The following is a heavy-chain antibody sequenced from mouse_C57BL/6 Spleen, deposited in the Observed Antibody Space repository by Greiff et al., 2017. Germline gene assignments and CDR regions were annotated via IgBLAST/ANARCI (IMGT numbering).Heavy chain of an antibody. Sequence: EVQRVESGGGLVKPGGSLKLSCAASGFTFSDYGMHWVRQAPGKWLEWVAYISSGSSTIHYADTVKGRSTVSRDNAKNTLFLQMTSLRSEDTAMYYCAKLGFAYWGQGTLVTVSA. J-gene: IGHJ3*01. CDR2: ISSGSSTI. CDR3: AKLGFAY. V-gene: IGHV5-17*01. D-gene: IGHD4-1*01. CDR1: GFTFSDYG.